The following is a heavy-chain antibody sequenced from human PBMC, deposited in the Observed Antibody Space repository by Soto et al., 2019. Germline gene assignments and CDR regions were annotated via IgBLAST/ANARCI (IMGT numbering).Heavy chain of an antibody. V-gene: IGHV4-59*01. CDR3: AAGEASSRNLAPYYLDF. CDR1: GGSMRNYF. CDR2: IHYSGTT. J-gene: IGHJ4*02. Sequence: PSEPLSLPCTVSGGSMRNYFWTWIRQPPGKGLEWIGYIHYSGTTSFFPSYNPSLRSRVTISEDTSKNQFSLKLLSVTTADTAVYFCAAGEASSRNLAPYYLDFWGQGTLVTVSS. D-gene: IGHD6-13*01.